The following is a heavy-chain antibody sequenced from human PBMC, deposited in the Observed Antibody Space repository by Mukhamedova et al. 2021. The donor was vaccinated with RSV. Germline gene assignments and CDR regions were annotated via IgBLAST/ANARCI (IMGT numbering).Heavy chain of an antibody. J-gene: IGHJ4*02. CDR3: TSTYDSSGYFLR. V-gene: IGHV3-53*01. D-gene: IGHD3-22*01. Sequence: DSVKGRFTISSDNSKNTLYLQMNSLRAEDTAVYYCTSTYDSSGYFLRWGQGTLVTVSS.